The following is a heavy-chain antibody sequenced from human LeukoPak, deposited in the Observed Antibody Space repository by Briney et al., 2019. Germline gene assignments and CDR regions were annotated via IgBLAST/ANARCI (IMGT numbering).Heavy chain of an antibody. V-gene: IGHV1-2*06. CDR1: GYTFTSYD. Sequence: ASVKVSCKTSGYTFTSYDINWVRQAPGQGLEWMGRINPNSGGTNYAQEFQGRVTMTRDTSISTAYMELSRLRSDDTAVYYCARASDDIVVVPAAIHFDYWGQGTLVTVSS. J-gene: IGHJ4*02. D-gene: IGHD2-2*01. CDR2: INPNSGGT. CDR3: ARASDDIVVVPAAIHFDY.